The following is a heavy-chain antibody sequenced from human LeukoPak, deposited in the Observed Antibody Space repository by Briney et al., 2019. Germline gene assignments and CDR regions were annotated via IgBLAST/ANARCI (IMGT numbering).Heavy chain of an antibody. CDR1: GFIFSSYA. CDR3: AYSSGYYH. V-gene: IGHV3-64D*09. D-gene: IGHD3-22*01. Sequence: GGSLRLSCSASGFIFSSYAMHWVRQAPGKGLEYVSTIDRNGRNTYYADSVRGRFTISRDNSKNTLYLHMSTLRPEDRAVYYCAYSSGYYHWGQGTLVTVSS. CDR2: IDRNGRNT. J-gene: IGHJ1*01.